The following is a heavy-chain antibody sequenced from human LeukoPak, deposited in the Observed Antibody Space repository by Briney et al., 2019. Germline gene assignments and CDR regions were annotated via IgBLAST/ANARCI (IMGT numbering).Heavy chain of an antibody. D-gene: IGHD6-19*01. Sequence: SETPSLTCAVYGGSFSGYYWSWIRQPPGKGLEWIGEINHSGSTNYNPSLKSRVTISVDTSKNQFSLKLSSVTAADTAVYYCARAEYHSGRRSYWGQGTLVTVSS. J-gene: IGHJ4*02. CDR1: GGSFSGYY. CDR3: ARAEYHSGRRSY. V-gene: IGHV4-34*01. CDR2: INHSGST.